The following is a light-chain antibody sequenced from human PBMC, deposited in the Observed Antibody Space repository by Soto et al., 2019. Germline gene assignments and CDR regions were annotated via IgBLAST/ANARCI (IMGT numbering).Light chain of an antibody. CDR3: SSYTSSSTYV. J-gene: IGLJ1*01. V-gene: IGLV2-14*01. CDR1: SSDVGAYNY. Sequence: QSFLTPPSSASGSPGQSITISCTGTSSDVGAYNYVSWYQQHPGKAPKLMVYDVSNRPSGVSNRFSGSKSGNTASLTISGLQAEDEADYYCSSYTSSSTYVFGTGTKVTVL. CDR2: DVS.